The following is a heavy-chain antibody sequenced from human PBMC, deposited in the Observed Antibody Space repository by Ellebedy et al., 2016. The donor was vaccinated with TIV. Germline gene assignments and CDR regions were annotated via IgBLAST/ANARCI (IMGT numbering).Heavy chain of an antibody. Sequence: GGSLRLSXAASGFIFKNYWMHWVRQAPGKGPVWVSRLNSHGNVLEYADSVKGRFTISRDNAKNSLYLQMNSLRAEDTAIYYCARLRSGDCCQRTDGFDIWGQGTMVTVSS. CDR3: ARLRSGDCCQRTDGFDI. CDR2: LNSHGNVL. D-gene: IGHD2-21*02. CDR1: GFIFKNYW. J-gene: IGHJ3*02. V-gene: IGHV3-74*03.